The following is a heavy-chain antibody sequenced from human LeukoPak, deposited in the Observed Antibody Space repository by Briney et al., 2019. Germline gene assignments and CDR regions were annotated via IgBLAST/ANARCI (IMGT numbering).Heavy chain of an antibody. Sequence: GGSLRLSCAASGFTFSSYAMSWVRQAPGKGLEWVSAISGSGGSTYYADSVKGRFTISRDNSKNTLYLQMGSLRAEDMAVYYCARDIQWELLQGYYYMDVWGKGTTVTVSS. D-gene: IGHD1-26*01. CDR3: ARDIQWELLQGYYYMDV. V-gene: IGHV3-23*01. CDR1: GFTFSSYA. J-gene: IGHJ6*03. CDR2: ISGSGGST.